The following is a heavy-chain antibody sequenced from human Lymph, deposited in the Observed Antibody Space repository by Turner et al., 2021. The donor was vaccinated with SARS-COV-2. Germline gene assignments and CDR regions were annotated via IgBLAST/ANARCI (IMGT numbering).Heavy chain of an antibody. CDR3: ARGRYSGGGMDV. Sequence: QVQLVQSGAEVKKPGASVKVSCKAPGYTFTSYDINWVRQATGQGLGWMGWMNPNSGNTGYGQKVQGRVTMTRNTSISTAYMELSSLRSGDTAVYYCARGRYSGGGMDVWGQGTTVTVSS. CDR2: MNPNSGNT. D-gene: IGHD1-26*01. V-gene: IGHV1-8*02. CDR1: GYTFTSYD. J-gene: IGHJ6*02.